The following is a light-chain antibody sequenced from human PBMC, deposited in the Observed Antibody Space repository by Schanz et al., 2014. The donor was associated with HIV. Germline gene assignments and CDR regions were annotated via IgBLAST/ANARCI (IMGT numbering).Light chain of an antibody. Sequence: QSVLTQPASVSGSPGQSITISCTGTSSDIGGYKYVSWYQQHPGKAPKLMISDASNRPSGVYNRFSGSKSGNTASLTISGLQAEDEADYYCCSYTGSGTLVFGGGTKLTVL. J-gene: IGLJ2*01. CDR2: DAS. V-gene: IGLV2-14*01. CDR3: CSYTGSGTLV. CDR1: SSDIGGYKY.